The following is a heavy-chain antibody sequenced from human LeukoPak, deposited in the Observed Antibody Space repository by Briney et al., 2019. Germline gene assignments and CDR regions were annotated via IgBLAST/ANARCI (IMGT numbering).Heavy chain of an antibody. Sequence: GGSLRLSCAASGFTFSSYWMHWARQAPGKGLVWVSRISSDGTRTSYADSVRGRFTIPRDTAKNTLYLQMNSLRAEDTAVYYCTRTYSGSSWGFFDYWGQGALVTVSS. CDR1: GFTFSSYW. CDR2: ISSDGTRT. D-gene: IGHD6-6*01. V-gene: IGHV3-74*01. J-gene: IGHJ4*02. CDR3: TRTYSGSSWGFFDY.